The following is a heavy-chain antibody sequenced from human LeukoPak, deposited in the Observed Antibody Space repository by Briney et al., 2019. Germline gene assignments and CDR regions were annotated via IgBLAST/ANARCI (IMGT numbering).Heavy chain of an antibody. CDR3: ARRGHRGYDTLDY. CDR2: IWHDGIKQ. CDR1: GFTFSNYG. Sequence: AGRSLRLSCATSGFTFSNYGLHSVRQAPGNGLEWVSVIWHDGIKQFYADSVQGRFTISRDNFKKTVYLQMESLRAEDTGVYYCARRGHRGYDTLDYGGQGTLVIVSA. V-gene: IGHV3-33*01. D-gene: IGHD5-12*01. J-gene: IGHJ4*02.